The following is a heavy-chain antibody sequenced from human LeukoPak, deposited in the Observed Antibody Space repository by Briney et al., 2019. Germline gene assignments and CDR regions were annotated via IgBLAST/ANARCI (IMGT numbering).Heavy chain of an antibody. CDR1: GYTFTGYY. V-gene: IGHV1-2*02. D-gene: IGHD2-21*01. CDR2: INPNSGGT. Sequence: GASVKVSCKASGYTFTGYYMHWVRQAPGQGLEWMGWINPNSGGTNYAQKFQGRVTMTRDTSISTAYMELSRLRSDDTAVYYCARDQGISYSNFDYWGQGTLVTVSS. J-gene: IGHJ4*02. CDR3: ARDQGISYSNFDY.